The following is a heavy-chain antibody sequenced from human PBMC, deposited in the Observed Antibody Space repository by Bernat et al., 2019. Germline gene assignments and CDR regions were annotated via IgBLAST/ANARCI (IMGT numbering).Heavy chain of an antibody. V-gene: IGHV3-23*01. Sequence: EVQLLESGGGLVQPGGSLRLSCAASGFTFSSYAMSWVRQAPGKGLEWGSAISGSGGSTYYADSVKGRFTISRDNSKNTLYLQMNSLRAEDTAVYYCAKDGGRIWGSYRGNWFDPWGQGTLVTVSS. CDR3: AKDGGRIWGSYRGNWFDP. D-gene: IGHD3-16*02. J-gene: IGHJ5*02. CDR1: GFTFSSYA. CDR2: ISGSGGST.